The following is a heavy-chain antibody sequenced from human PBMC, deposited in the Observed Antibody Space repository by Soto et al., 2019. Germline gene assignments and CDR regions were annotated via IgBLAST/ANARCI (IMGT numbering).Heavy chain of an antibody. D-gene: IGHD5-12*01. J-gene: IGHJ4*02. CDR2: VKDGGRT. Sequence: QVQLQQWGAGLLKPSETLSLNCAVTGGSLSGYYWSWIRQPPGKGLEWIGEVKDGGRTNYSPSLRARVTISSDTPNNQFSLRLNSVTAADTGVYYCARGQEGVVATHWDQGSLVTVSS. CDR1: GGSLSGYY. CDR3: ARGQEGVVATH. V-gene: IGHV4-34*01.